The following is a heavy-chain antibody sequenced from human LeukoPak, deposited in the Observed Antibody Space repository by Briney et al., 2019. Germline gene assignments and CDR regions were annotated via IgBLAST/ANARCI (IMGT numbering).Heavy chain of an antibody. Sequence: ASVKVSCKASEYTFTGYYIHWVRQAPGQGLEWMGWINPNSGGTNYAQKFQGRVTMTRDTSISTAYMELSRLISDDTAVYYCARLARNTDFWSGRIIGYWFDPWGQGTLVTVSS. CDR2: INPNSGGT. V-gene: IGHV1-2*02. D-gene: IGHD3-3*01. CDR3: ARLARNTDFWSGRIIGYWFDP. J-gene: IGHJ5*02. CDR1: EYTFTGYY.